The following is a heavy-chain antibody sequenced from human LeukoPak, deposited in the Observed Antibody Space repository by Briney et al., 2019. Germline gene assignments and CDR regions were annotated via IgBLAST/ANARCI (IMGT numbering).Heavy chain of an antibody. D-gene: IGHD3-22*01. CDR2: ISSSGGGT. V-gene: IGHV3-23*01. CDR3: ANGHSSSYSYFDY. J-gene: IGHJ4*02. CDR1: GGSISSYY. Sequence: PSETLSLICTVSGGSISSYYWSWVRQAPGKGLEWVSAISSSGGGTNYADSVKGRFTISRDNSKNTLYLQMNSLRAEDTAVYYCANGHSSSYSYFDYWGQGTLVTVSS.